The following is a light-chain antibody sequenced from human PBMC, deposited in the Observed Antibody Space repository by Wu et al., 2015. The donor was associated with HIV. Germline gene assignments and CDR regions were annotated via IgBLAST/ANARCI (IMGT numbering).Light chain of an antibody. CDR2: GAS. Sequence: IVLTQSPGTLSLSPGERATLSCRASQTISNIYLAWYRQRPGQPPRLLIYGASSRATGIPGRFSGSGSGTEFTLTINRLEPEDFAVYYCQQYGSSPWVFGQGTKVEIK. CDR3: QQYGSSPWV. J-gene: IGKJ1*01. V-gene: IGKV3-20*01. CDR1: QTISNIY.